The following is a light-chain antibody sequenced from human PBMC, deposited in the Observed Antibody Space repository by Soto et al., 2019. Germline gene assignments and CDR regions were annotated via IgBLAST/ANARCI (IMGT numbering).Light chain of an antibody. CDR3: CSYAGSVV. CDR2: EGS. Sequence: QSVLTQPASVSGSPGQSITISCTGTSSDVGSYNLVSWYQQHPGKAPKLMIYEGSKRPSGVSNRFSGSKSGNTASLPISGLQAEDEADYYCCSYAGSVVFGGGTKVTVL. J-gene: IGLJ2*01. V-gene: IGLV2-23*01. CDR1: SSDVGSYNL.